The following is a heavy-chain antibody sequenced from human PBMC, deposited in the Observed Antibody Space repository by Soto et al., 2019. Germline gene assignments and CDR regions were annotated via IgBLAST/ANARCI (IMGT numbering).Heavy chain of an antibody. CDR2: IYYTGNT. Sequence: QVQLQESGPGLVKPSQTLSLTCTVSGGSISSGGYYWSWIRQHPGKGLEWIGYIYYTGNTYYNPSSRSRVTISEDTTKNQFSLKLSSVTAADTAVYYCARGEASMVRGVSNWFDPWGQGTLVTVSS. D-gene: IGHD3-10*01. CDR1: GGSISSGGYY. J-gene: IGHJ5*02. V-gene: IGHV4-31*03. CDR3: ARGEASMVRGVSNWFDP.